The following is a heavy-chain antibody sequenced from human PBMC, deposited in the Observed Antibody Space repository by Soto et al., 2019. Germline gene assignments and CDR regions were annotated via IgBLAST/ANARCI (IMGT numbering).Heavy chain of an antibody. CDR2: ISGSGGST. CDR1: GFTFSSYA. D-gene: IGHD6-6*01. J-gene: IGHJ6*02. V-gene: IGHV3-23*01. CDR3: AKDIPEYSSSSGAPYYYYGIDV. Sequence: GGSLRLSCAASGFTFSSYAMSWVRQAPGKGLEWVSAISGSGGSTYYADSVKGRFTISRDNSKNTLYLQMNSLRAEDTAVYYCAKDIPEYSSSSGAPYYYYGIDVWGQGTTVTVSS.